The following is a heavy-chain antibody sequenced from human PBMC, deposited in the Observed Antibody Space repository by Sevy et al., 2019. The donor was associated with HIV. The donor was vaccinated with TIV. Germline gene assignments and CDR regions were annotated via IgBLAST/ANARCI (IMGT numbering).Heavy chain of an antibody. D-gene: IGHD2-15*01. CDR2: IYYSGST. V-gene: IGHV4-39*01. J-gene: IGHJ5*02. CDR3: ARHPPYCSGGSCYSGWFDP. Sequence: SETLSLTCTVSGGSISSSSYYWGWIRQPPGKGLEWIGIIYYSGSTYYNPSLKSRVTISVDTSKNQFSLKLSSVTAADSAAYYCARHPPYCSGGSCYSGWFDPWGQGTLVTVSS. CDR1: GGSISSSSYY.